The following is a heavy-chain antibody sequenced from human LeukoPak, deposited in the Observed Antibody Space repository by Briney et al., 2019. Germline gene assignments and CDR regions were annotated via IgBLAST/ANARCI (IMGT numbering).Heavy chain of an antibody. Sequence: GGSLRLSCAASGFTFSSYAMSWVRQAPGKGLEWVSAISGSGGSTYYADSVKGRFTISRDNSKNTLYLQMNSLRAEDTAVYYCAKDSRITMVRGVISTDAFDIWGQGTMVTVSS. J-gene: IGHJ3*02. CDR1: GFTFSSYA. D-gene: IGHD3-10*01. CDR3: AKDSRITMVRGVISTDAFDI. CDR2: ISGSGGST. V-gene: IGHV3-23*01.